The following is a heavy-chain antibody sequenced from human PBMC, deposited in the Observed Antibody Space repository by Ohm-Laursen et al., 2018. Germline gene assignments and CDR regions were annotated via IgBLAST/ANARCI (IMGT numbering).Heavy chain of an antibody. CDR2: ISAGGGNT. CDR3: AKRDVSNYHCFDS. V-gene: IGHV3-23*01. D-gene: IGHD4-11*01. J-gene: IGHJ4*02. Sequence: SLRLSCTASGFTFSSYAMSWVRQAPGKGLEWVSAISAGGGNTYYADSVMGRFTISRDNSKNTLYLQMNSLRAEDTAVYYCAKRDVSNYHCFDSWGQGTLVTVSS. CDR1: GFTFSSYA.